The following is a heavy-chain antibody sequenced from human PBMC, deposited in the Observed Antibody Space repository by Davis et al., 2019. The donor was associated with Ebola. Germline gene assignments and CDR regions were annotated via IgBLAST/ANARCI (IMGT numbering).Heavy chain of an antibody. D-gene: IGHD2-2*01. CDR3: ARQGYCNSTSCNNWFDP. CDR1: GYSFSNYW. V-gene: IGHV5-51*01. Sequence: KVPCKGSGYSFSNYWIGWVRQMPGSGLEWMGIIYPGDSDTIYSPSFQGQVTISADKSISTAYLQWSSLKASDTAMYYCARQGYCNSTSCNNWFDPWGQGTLVTVSS. J-gene: IGHJ5*02. CDR2: IYPGDSDT.